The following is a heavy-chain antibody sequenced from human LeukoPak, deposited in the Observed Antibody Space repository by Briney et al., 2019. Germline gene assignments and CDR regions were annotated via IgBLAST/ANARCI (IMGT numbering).Heavy chain of an antibody. J-gene: IGHJ4*02. CDR3: ARLRSGGSCYFDY. CDR2: ISSSGSTI. V-gene: IGHV3-11*04. CDR1: GFTFSDYY. Sequence: GGSLRLSCAASGFTFSDYYMSWIRQAPGKGLEWVSYISSSGSTIYYADSVRGRFTISRDNAKNSLYLQMNSLRAEDTAVYYCARLRSGGSCYFDYWGQGTLVTVSS. D-gene: IGHD2-15*01.